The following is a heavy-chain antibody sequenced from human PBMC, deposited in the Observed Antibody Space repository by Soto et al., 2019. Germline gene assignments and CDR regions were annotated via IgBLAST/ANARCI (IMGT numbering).Heavy chain of an antibody. CDR3: ARDAFGVDNWFDP. D-gene: IGHD3-3*01. CDR1: GGNISSHY. Sequence: SETLSLPCTVSGGNISSHYWSWIRQPPGKGLEWIGYIYYSGSTNYNPSLKSRVTISVDTSKNQFSLKLGSVTAADTAVYYCARDAFGVDNWFDPWGQGTLVTVSS. V-gene: IGHV4-59*11. J-gene: IGHJ5*02. CDR2: IYYSGST.